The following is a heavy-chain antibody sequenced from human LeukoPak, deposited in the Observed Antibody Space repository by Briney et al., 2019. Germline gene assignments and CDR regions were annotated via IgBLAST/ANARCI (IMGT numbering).Heavy chain of an antibody. J-gene: IGHJ4*02. CDR2: INHSGST. CDR1: GVSFSGYY. V-gene: IGHV4-34*01. Sequence: SETLSLTCAVYGVSFSGYYWSWIRQPPGKGLEWIGEINHSGSTNYNPSLKSRVTISVDTSKNQFSLKLSSVTAADTAVYYCASLPHYYDSSGYSDYWGQGTLVTVSS. D-gene: IGHD3-22*01. CDR3: ASLPHYYDSSGYSDY.